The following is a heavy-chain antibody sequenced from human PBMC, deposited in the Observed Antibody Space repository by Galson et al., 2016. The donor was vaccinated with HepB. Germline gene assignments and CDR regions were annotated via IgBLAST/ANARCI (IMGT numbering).Heavy chain of an antibody. V-gene: IGHV5-51*01. CDR3: GRHPRGDDAFDF. CDR2: VFPFDSDT. D-gene: IGHD3-10*01. J-gene: IGHJ3*01. CDR1: GYSFVSYW. Sequence: QSGAEVKKPGESLKISCETSGYSFVSYWIGWVRQMPGKGLEWVGIVFPFDSDTRYSPSFEGQVNISVDKSSATAYLEWNSLKASDTAMYSCGRHPRGDDAFDFWGQGTMVTVAS.